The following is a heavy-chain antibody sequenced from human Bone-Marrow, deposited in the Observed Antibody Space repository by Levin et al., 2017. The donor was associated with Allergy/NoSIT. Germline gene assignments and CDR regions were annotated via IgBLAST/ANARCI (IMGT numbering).Heavy chain of an antibody. Sequence: ASVKVSCKASGYIFTNYYMHFVRQAPGQGLEWMGRINPKSGDIKFSQKFQGRVTMTRDASISTAYMELSRLTSDDTAMYYCARGYSGYDYCTYFDYWGQGTLVTVSS. J-gene: IGHJ4*02. V-gene: IGHV1-2*06. CDR3: ARGYSGYDYCTYFDY. CDR2: INPKSGDI. D-gene: IGHD5-12*01. CDR1: GYIFTNYY.